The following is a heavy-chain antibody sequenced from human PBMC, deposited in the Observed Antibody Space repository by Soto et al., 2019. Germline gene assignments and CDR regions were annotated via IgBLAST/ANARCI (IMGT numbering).Heavy chain of an antibody. D-gene: IGHD3-22*01. V-gene: IGHV3-73*01. Sequence: GGSLRLSCAASGFTFSGSAVHWVRQAAGKGLGWVGRIRTQPNNYATVYAASVIGRFTISRDDSKNTAYLQMNSLKTEDTAVYYCSGYYFDVAPNVLDFWGKGTMVPVS. CDR2: IRTQPNNYAT. CDR3: SGYYFDVAPNVLDF. J-gene: IGHJ3*01. CDR1: GFTFSGSA.